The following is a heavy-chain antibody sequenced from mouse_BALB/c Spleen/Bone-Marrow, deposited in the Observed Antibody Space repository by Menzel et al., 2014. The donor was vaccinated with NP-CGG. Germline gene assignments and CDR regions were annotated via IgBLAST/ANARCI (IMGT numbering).Heavy chain of an antibody. CDR2: IRSKSNNYAT. CDR3: VRGDGNLDY. CDR1: GFTFTTYA. D-gene: IGHD2-1*01. V-gene: IGHV10-1*02. Sequence: DVMLVESGGGLVQPQGSLKLSCAASGFTFTTYAMNWVRQAPGKGLEWVAHIRSKSNNYATYYADSVKDRFTISRDDSQSMLYLQMNNVKTEDTAIYTCVRGDGNLDYWGQGTTLTVSS. J-gene: IGHJ2*01.